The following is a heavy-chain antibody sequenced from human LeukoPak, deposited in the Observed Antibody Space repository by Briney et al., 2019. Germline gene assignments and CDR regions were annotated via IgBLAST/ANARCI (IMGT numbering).Heavy chain of an antibody. D-gene: IGHD6-13*01. CDR2: ISASGAMT. Sequence: GGSLRLSCAASGFTFNDYVMTWVRQVPGKGLEWVSSISASGAMTYYADSVKGRFTVSRDNSKNSLYLQMNSLRAEDTAVYYCVRYSSSWRAYDYWGQGTLVTVSS. J-gene: IGHJ4*02. CDR1: GFTFNDYV. V-gene: IGHV3-23*01. CDR3: VRYSSSWRAYDY.